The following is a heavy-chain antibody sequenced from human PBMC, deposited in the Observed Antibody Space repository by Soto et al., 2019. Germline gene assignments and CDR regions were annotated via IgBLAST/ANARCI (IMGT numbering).Heavy chain of an antibody. CDR3: AKARCTGDTCFVPDY. V-gene: IGHV3-23*01. CDR1: GFSFSSYT. CDR2: ISGSGGSP. J-gene: IGHJ4*01. Sequence: GGSLRLSCAASGFSFSSYTMAWVRQAPGKGPEWVSSISGSGGSPSYADSVQGRFIISRDNPRNTVSLQMNRLRAEDTATYYCAKARCTGDTCFVPDYWGHGRLVTVSS. D-gene: IGHD2-8*02.